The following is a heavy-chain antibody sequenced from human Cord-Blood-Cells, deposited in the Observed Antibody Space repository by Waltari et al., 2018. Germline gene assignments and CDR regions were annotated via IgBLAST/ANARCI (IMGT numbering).Heavy chain of an antibody. Sequence: QVQLVQSGAEVKKPGSSVTVSCKASGGTFSSYAISWVRQAHGQGLEWMGGIIPIFGTANYAQKFQGRVTITADESTSTAYMELSSLRSEDTAVYYCARDTAYCGGDCYSAFDIWGQGTMVTVSS. J-gene: IGHJ3*02. CDR3: ARDTAYCGGDCYSAFDI. D-gene: IGHD2-21*02. V-gene: IGHV1-69*01. CDR1: GGTFSSYA. CDR2: IIPIFGTA.